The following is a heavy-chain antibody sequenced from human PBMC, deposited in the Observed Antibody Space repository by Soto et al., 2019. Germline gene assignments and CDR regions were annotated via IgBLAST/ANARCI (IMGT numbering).Heavy chain of an antibody. CDR2: INHSGST. V-gene: IGHV4-34*01. J-gene: IGHJ4*02. CDR3: ARVDY. CDR1: GESFNGYY. Sequence: SETLSLTCTAYGESFNGYYWSWIRQPPGKGLEWIGEINHSGSTNYNPSLKSRVTISVDTSKNQFSLKLSSVTAADTAVYYCARVDYWGQGTLVTVSS.